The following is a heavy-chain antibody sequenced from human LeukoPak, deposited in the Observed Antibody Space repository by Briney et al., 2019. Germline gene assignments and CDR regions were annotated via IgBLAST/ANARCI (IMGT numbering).Heavy chain of an antibody. Sequence: SETLSLTCTVSGGSISGFYWSWIRQPPGKGLEWIGDIYTSGSTTYNPCLQSRVTISVDTSKNQFTLKLSSVTAADTAVYYCARLRARITMVRGIHYYYYYMDVWGKGTTVTVSS. V-gene: IGHV4-4*09. J-gene: IGHJ6*03. D-gene: IGHD3-10*01. CDR2: IYTSGST. CDR1: GGSISGFY. CDR3: ARLRARITMVRGIHYYYYYMDV.